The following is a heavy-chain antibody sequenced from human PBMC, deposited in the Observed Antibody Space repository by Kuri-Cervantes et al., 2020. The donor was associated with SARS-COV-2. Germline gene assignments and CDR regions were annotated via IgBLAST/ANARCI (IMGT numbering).Heavy chain of an antibody. CDR2: IYYSGST. Sequence: SETLSLTCTVSGGSISSSSYYWVWIRQPPGKGLEWIGSIYYSGSTYYNPSLKSRVTISVDTYKNQFSLKLSSVTAADTAVYYCARQMMGSITIFRVVITRDWFDPWGQGTLVTVSS. J-gene: IGHJ5*02. V-gene: IGHV4-39*01. CDR1: GGSISSSSYY. D-gene: IGHD3-3*01. CDR3: ARQMMGSITIFRVVITRDWFDP.